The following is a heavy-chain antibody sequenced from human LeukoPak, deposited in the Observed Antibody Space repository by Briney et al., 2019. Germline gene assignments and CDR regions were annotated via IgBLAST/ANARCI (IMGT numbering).Heavy chain of an antibody. CDR2: ISGSGGST. V-gene: IGHV3-23*01. CDR3: AKPSMTTVSYYYYYGMDV. D-gene: IGHD4-17*01. CDR1: GFTFSSYS. J-gene: IGHJ6*02. Sequence: GGSLRLSCAASGFTFSSYSMNWVRQAPGKGLEWVSAISGSGGSTYYADSVKGRFTISRDNSKNTLYLQMNSLRAEDTAVYYCAKPSMTTVSYYYYYGMDVWGQGTTVTVSS.